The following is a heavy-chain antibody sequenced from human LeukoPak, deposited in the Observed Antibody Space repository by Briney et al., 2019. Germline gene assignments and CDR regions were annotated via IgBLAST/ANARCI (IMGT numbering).Heavy chain of an antibody. D-gene: IGHD3-16*01. CDR1: GFTLSSYA. J-gene: IGHJ6*03. CDR2: ISYDGSNK. V-gene: IGHV3-30*04. CDR3: ARGPRFRYYYMDV. Sequence: GGALRLSCAASGFTLSSYAMHWVRQAPGKGLEGVAVISYDGSNKYYADSVKGRFTISRDNSKNTLYLQMNSLRAEDTAVYYCARGPRFRYYYMDVWGKGTTVTVSS.